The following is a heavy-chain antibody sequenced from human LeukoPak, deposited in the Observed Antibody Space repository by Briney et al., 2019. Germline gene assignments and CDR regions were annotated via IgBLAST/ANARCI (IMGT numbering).Heavy chain of an antibody. CDR3: ARGLRGTGRNYYYYMDV. V-gene: IGHV1-8*01. J-gene: IGHJ6*03. Sequence: ASVKVSCKASGYTFTSYDINWVRQATGQGLEWMGWMNPNSGNTGYALKFQGRVTMTRNTSISTAYMELSSLRSEDTAVYYCARGLRGTGRNYYYYMDVWGKGTTVTVSS. CDR2: MNPNSGNT. D-gene: IGHD3-16*01. CDR1: GYTFTSYD.